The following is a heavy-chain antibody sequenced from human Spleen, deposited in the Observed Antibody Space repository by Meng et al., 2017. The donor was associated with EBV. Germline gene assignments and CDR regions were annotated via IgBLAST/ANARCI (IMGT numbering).Heavy chain of an antibody. CDR1: GYTLTKYG. D-gene: IGHD4-23*01. Sequence: VQSGADVNKPGAQRKVSYNPSGYTLTKYGTTLVRQAPGQGLEGMGWISGYNGYTNYAQNLQDRVTMTTDTSTSTAYMELRSLRSDDTAVYYCARKSDYGGNFYYFDNWGQGTLVTVSS. CDR2: ISGYNGYT. CDR3: ARKSDYGGNFYYFDN. J-gene: IGHJ4*02. V-gene: IGHV1-18*01.